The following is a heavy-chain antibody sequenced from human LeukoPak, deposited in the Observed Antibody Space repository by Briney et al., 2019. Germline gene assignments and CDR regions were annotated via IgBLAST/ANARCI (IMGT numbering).Heavy chain of an antibody. CDR3: ARDRRDSSSWPAYWYYYMDV. D-gene: IGHD6-13*01. CDR1: GGTFSSYA. Sequence: ASVKVSCKASGGTFSSYAISWVRQAPGQGREWMGGIIPIFGTANYAQKFQGRVTITADESTSTAYMELSSLRSEDTAVYYCARDRRDSSSWPAYWYYYMDVWGKGTTVTVSS. CDR2: IIPIFGTA. J-gene: IGHJ6*03. V-gene: IGHV1-69*13.